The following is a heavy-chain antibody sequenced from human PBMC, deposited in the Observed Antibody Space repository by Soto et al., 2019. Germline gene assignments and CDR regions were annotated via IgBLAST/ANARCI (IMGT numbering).Heavy chain of an antibody. Sequence: GESLKISCKASGYSFSSYWIGWVRQIPGKGLEWMGIIFPDDSETRYSPSFQGKVSISVDKSITTAYLQWSSLKASDTAMYYCGRRLYDTRGYRELDLWGQGTLVTVSS. V-gene: IGHV5-51*01. J-gene: IGHJ5*02. CDR1: GYSFSSYW. D-gene: IGHD3-22*01. CDR2: IFPDDSET. CDR3: GRRLYDTRGYRELDL.